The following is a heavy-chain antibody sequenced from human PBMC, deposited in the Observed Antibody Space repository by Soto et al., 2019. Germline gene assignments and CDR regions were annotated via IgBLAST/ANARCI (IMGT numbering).Heavy chain of an antibody. CDR1: GGSVSSGRYY. CDR3: ASSINMVRGVRFAQH. V-gene: IGHV4-61*01. Sequence: SETLSLTCTVSGGSVSSGRYYWSWIRQTPGKELQWIANIFFTGTTNYNPPLQGRVTLSVDSSRNQFSLNLTSVTAADTGTYYCASSINMVRGVRFAQHWGQGSLVTVSS. CDR2: IFFTGTT. J-gene: IGHJ1*01. D-gene: IGHD3-10*01.